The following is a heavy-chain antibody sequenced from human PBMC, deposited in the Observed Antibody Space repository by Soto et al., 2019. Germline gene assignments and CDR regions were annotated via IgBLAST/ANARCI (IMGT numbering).Heavy chain of an antibody. CDR2: ISWGGGST. D-gene: IGHD3-22*01. V-gene: IGHV3-43*01. Sequence: GGSLRLSCAASGCTFDDYTMHWVRQAPGKGLEWVSLISWGGGSTYYADSVKGRFTISRDNSKNSLYLQMNSLRTEDTALYYCAKDFSSAYYGVPYGMDVWGQGTTVTVSS. CDR1: GCTFDDYT. CDR3: AKDFSSAYYGVPYGMDV. J-gene: IGHJ6*02.